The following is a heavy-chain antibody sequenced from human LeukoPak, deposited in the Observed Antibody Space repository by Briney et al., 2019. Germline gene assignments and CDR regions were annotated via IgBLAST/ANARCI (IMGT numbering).Heavy chain of an antibody. CDR1: GFTFTTYW. J-gene: IGHJ4*02. V-gene: IGHV3-7*01. CDR3: ARRWWQQLVVTLFDY. CDR2: IKQDGSET. Sequence: GGSLRLSCAASGFTFTTYWMSWVRQAPGKGLEWMANIKQDGSETYYVDSVKGRFTISRDNAKNSLYLQMNSLRAEDTAVYYCARRWWQQLVVTLFDYWGQGTLVTVSS. D-gene: IGHD6-13*01.